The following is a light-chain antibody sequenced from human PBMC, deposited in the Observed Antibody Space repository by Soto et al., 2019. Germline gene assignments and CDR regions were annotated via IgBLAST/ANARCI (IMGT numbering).Light chain of an antibody. CDR3: QQAHSCPFT. V-gene: IGKV1-12*01. CDR1: QGGSDA. CDR2: AGS. Sequence: TQSPSSVSESIGDRVTITCRASQGGSDAPAGYQQKPGRAPDLLFYAGSTLQNRVPVRFLDSESGSDFTLTISILQPEDYATFFCQQAHSCPFTFGPGTKVDIQ. J-gene: IGKJ3*01.